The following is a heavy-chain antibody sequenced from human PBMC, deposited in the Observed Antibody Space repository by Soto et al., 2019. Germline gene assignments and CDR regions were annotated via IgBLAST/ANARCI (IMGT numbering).Heavy chain of an antibody. V-gene: IGHV4-31*03. D-gene: IGHD3-10*01. CDR1: GGSISSGGYY. J-gene: IGHJ6*02. CDR3: ARDYYGSGSYYNASPEARPYYYGMDV. CDR2: IYYSGST. Sequence: QVQLQESGPGLVKPSQTLSLTCTVSGGSISSGGYYWSWIRQHPGKGLEWIGYIYYSGSTYYNPSLKSRVTLSVDTSKNQFSLKLSSVTAADTAVYYCARDYYGSGSYYNASPEARPYYYGMDVWGQGTTVTVSS.